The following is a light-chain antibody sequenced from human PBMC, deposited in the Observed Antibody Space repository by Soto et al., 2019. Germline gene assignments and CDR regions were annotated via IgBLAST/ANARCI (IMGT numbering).Light chain of an antibody. Sequence: DNPITPSPFSLSSFVRDKTPPTFPASQSISSWLAWYQQKPGKAPKLLIYDASSLESGVPSRFSGSGSGTEFTLTISSLQPDDFATYYCQQYNSYSLTFGQGTKVDIK. J-gene: IGKJ1*01. V-gene: IGKV1-5*01. CDR3: QQYNSYSLT. CDR1: QSISSW. CDR2: DAS.